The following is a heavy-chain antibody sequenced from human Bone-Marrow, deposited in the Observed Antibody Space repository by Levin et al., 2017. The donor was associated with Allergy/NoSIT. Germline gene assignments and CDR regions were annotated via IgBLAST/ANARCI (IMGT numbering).Heavy chain of an antibody. CDR1: EYTFIGYF. Sequence: PVASVKVSCKASEYTFIGYFMHWVRQAPGQGLQWMGWINPNTGDRRYAQMFQGRVTMTRDTSISTVYMELSRLTSDDTAVYYCAREGLPAAKGALDYWGQGTLVTVSS. V-gene: IGHV1-2*02. D-gene: IGHD2-2*01. J-gene: IGHJ4*02. CDR2: INPNTGDR. CDR3: AREGLPAAKGALDY.